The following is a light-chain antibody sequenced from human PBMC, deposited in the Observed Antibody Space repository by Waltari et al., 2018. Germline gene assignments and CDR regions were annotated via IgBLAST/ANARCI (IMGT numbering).Light chain of an antibody. J-gene: IGKJ2*01. CDR3: QQYSSSPYT. V-gene: IGKV3-20*01. Sequence: EIVLTQSPGTLSLSPGERATLSCRASQSVGSFLAWSQQNPGQAPRLLIYDASNRATGIPARFSGSGSGTDFTLTISRLEPEDFAVYYCQQYSSSPYTFGQGTKLEIK. CDR1: QSVGSF. CDR2: DAS.